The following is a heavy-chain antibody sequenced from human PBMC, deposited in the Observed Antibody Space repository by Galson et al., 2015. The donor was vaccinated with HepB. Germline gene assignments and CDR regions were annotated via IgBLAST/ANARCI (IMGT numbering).Heavy chain of an antibody. D-gene: IGHD2-8*01. CDR3: ARARCSASAPEH. V-gene: IGHV1-18*01. CDR2: ISPYNTNT. J-gene: IGHJ4*02. CDR1: GYTFTQYG. Sequence: SVKVSCKASGYTFTQYGISWVRQAPGHGLEWMGWISPYNTNTNYAQNLQGRVTITTATSTTTFYMELRSLRSDDTAVYYCARARCSASAPEHWGQGTLVTVFS.